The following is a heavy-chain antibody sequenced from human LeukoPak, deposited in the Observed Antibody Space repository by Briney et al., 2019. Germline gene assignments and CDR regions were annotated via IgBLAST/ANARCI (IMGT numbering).Heavy chain of an antibody. Sequence: PGGSLRLSCAASGFTFSSYGMHWVRQAPGKGLEWVAFIRYDGSNKYYADSVKGRFTISRDNSKNTLYLQMNRLRAEDTAVYYCARGSRGRLFTGPQLWSKQYYFDYWGQGTLVTVSS. CDR1: GFTFSSYG. CDR3: ARGSRGRLFTGPQLWSKQYYFDY. V-gene: IGHV3-30*02. J-gene: IGHJ4*02. CDR2: IRYDGSNK. D-gene: IGHD5-18*01.